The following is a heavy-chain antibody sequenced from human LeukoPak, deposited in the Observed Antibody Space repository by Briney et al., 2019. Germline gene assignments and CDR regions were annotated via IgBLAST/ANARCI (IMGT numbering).Heavy chain of an antibody. CDR1: GGSISSYY. V-gene: IGHV4-59*01. D-gene: IGHD6-6*01. J-gene: IGHJ4*02. CDR2: IHYSGST. Sequence: SETLSLTCTVPGGSISSYYWSWIRQPPAKGLEWIGDIHYSGSTNYNPSLKSRVTISVDTSKNQFSLKLTSVTAADTAVYYCARWGSYSSSSTFGYWGQGTLVTVSS. CDR3: ARWGSYSSSSTFGY.